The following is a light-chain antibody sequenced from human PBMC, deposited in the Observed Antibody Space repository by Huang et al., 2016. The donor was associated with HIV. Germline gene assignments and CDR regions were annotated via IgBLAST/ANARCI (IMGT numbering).Light chain of an antibody. J-gene: IGKJ4*01. CDR2: RAA. V-gene: IGKV3-11*01. Sequence: EIVLTQSPATLSLSPGERATLSCRASQNVTDSLAWYRQKPGQAPSLLIYRAANRATGTPARFSGSGSGTDFTLTIISLEPEDFAIYYCQERIQWPRLTFGGGTKVEIK. CDR3: QERIQWPRLT. CDR1: QNVTDS.